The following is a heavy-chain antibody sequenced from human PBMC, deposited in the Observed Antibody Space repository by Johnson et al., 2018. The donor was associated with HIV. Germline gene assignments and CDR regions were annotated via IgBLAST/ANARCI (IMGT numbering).Heavy chain of an antibody. D-gene: IGHD4-23*01. V-gene: IGHV3-9*01. Sequence: EVQLVQSGGGLVQPGRSLRLSCAASGFTFDDYAMHWVRQAPGKGLEWVSGISWNSGSIGYADSVKGRFTISRDNAKNSLYLQMNSLRGEDTAVYYCARDRGWGYVGGNSWNAFDIWGQGTMVTVSS. CDR3: ARDRGWGYVGGNSWNAFDI. J-gene: IGHJ3*02. CDR2: ISWNSGSI. CDR1: GFTFDDYA.